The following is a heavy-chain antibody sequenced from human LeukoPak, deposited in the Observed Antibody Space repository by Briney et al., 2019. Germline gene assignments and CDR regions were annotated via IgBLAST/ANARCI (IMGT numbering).Heavy chain of an antibody. CDR3: ARESIVVVPTTMDDASDI. Sequence: GGSLRLSCAASGFTFSHYYMSWVRQAPGKGLEWVANIKQDGSEQFYLDSVKGRFTISRDNAKHALYLQMHSLRVEDTAVYYCARESIVVVPTTMDDASDIWGQGTMVTVSS. CDR1: GFTFSHYY. D-gene: IGHD2-2*01. CDR2: IKQDGSEQ. V-gene: IGHV3-7*01. J-gene: IGHJ3*02.